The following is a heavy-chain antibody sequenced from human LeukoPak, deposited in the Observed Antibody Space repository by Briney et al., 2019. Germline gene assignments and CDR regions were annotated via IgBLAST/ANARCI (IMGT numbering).Heavy chain of an antibody. Sequence: SETLSLTCTVSGDSISSNNCWGWIRQPPGKGLEWIGSVYHAGNTNYNPSLKSRVTIWMDTSNNQFSLELTSVTAADTALYYCARHPHRLVREAYFDPWGQGTLVTVSS. CDR2: VYHAGNT. V-gene: IGHV4-38-2*02. CDR3: ARHPHRLVREAYFDP. CDR1: GDSISSNNC. J-gene: IGHJ5*02. D-gene: IGHD6-19*01.